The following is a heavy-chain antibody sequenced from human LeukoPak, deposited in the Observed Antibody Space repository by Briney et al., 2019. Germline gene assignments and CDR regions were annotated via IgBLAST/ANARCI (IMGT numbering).Heavy chain of an antibody. V-gene: IGHV3-23*01. CDR2: ISGSGGGT. Sequence: GGSLRLSCAASGFTFSSYAMSWVRQAPGKGLEWVSAISGSGGGTYYADSVKGRFTISRDNSKNTLYLQMNSLRAEDTAVYYCAKDGVELRYFDWLFQYYFDYWGQGTLVTVSS. CDR3: AKDGVELRYFDWLFQYYFDY. CDR1: GFTFSSYA. J-gene: IGHJ4*02. D-gene: IGHD3-9*01.